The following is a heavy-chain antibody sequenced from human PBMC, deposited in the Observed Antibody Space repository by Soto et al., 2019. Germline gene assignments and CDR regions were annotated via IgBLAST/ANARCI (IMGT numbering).Heavy chain of an antibody. CDR1: GFTFSSYG. CDR3: AKSKVTALYYFDY. CDR2: ISYDGSNK. Sequence: QVQLVESGGGVVQPGRSLRLSCAASGFTFSSYGMHWVRQAPGKGLEWVAVISYDGSNKYYADSVKGRFTISRDNSKNTLYLQMNSLRAEDTAVYYCAKSKVTALYYFDYWGQGTLVTVSS. J-gene: IGHJ4*02. V-gene: IGHV3-30*18. D-gene: IGHD2-21*02.